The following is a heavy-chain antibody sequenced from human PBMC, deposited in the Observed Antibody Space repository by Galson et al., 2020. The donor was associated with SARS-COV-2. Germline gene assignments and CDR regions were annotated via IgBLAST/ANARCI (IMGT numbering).Heavy chain of an antibody. J-gene: IGHJ3*01. CDR1: GYSLNELS. Sequence: ASVKVSCKVFGYSLNELSIHWVRQTPGKGLEWMGSFDPEADDKDYAQTFRGRVTMTADTATDTAYMELSSLRSDDTAVYYCSTAPPPIMVVIYALGVWGQGTMVTVSS. D-gene: IGHD2-21*01. CDR2: FDPEADDK. V-gene: IGHV1-24*01. CDR3: STAPPPIMVVIYALGV.